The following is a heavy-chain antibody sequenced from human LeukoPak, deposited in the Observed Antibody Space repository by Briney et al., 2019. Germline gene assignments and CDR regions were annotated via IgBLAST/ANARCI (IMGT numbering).Heavy chain of an antibody. D-gene: IGHD3-22*01. CDR1: GFTFSNAW. J-gene: IGHJ4*02. Sequence: GGSLRLSCAASGFTFSNAWMSWVRQAPGKGLEWVGRIKSKADGGTTDYAAPVKGRFTISRDDSKNTLYLQMNSLKTEDTAVYYCTTVPYYYDNSGYYHGVFDYWGQGTLVTVSS. CDR3: TTVPYYYDNSGYYHGVFDY. CDR2: IKSKADGGTT. V-gene: IGHV3-15*01.